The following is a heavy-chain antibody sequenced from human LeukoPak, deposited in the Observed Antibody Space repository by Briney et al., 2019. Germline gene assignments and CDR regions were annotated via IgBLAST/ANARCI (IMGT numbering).Heavy chain of an antibody. Sequence: PSETLSLTCTVSGGSISSYYWSWIRQPAGKGLEWIGRIYASGSTNYNPSLKSRVTMSVDSSKNQFSLKLSSVTAADTAVYYCARDSSVRGYSLYYFDYWGQGTLVTVSS. V-gene: IGHV4-4*07. CDR1: GGSISSYY. CDR3: ARDSSVRGYSLYYFDY. J-gene: IGHJ4*02. D-gene: IGHD5-18*01. CDR2: IYASGST.